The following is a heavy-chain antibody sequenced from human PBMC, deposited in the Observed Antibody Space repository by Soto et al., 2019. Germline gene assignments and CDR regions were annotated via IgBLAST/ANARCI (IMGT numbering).Heavy chain of an antibody. CDR1: GYTLTELS. CDR2: FDPEDGET. CDR3: ATDLGYCSGGSCYSYRAFDL. D-gene: IGHD2-15*01. V-gene: IGHV1-24*01. Sequence: AASVTVSCKASGYTLTELSMHSVRQAPEKGLEWMGGFDPEDGETIYAQKFQGRVTMTKDTSTDTAYMELSSLRSEDTAVYYCATDLGYCSGGSCYSYRAFDLWGRGTLVTVSS. J-gene: IGHJ2*01.